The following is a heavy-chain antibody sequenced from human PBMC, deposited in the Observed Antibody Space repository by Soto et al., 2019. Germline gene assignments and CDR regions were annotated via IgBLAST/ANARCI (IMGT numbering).Heavy chain of an antibody. J-gene: IGHJ4*02. V-gene: IGHV3-21*01. CDR2: ISSSSSYI. D-gene: IGHD3-9*01. Sequence: GGSLILSCAASGFTFSSYSMNWVRQAPGKGLEWVSSISSSSSYIYYADSVKGRFTISRDNAKNSLYLQMNSLRAEDTAVYYRARDSVDDDILPGTDYRGQGTLVTVSS. CDR1: GFTFSSYS. CDR3: ARDSVDDDILPGTDY.